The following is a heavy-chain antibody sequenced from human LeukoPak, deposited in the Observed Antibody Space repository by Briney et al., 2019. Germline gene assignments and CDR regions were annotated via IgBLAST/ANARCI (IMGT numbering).Heavy chain of an antibody. CDR3: ARTRYQMEGAFDI. CDR1: GGSISSSSYY. V-gene: IGHV4-39*01. CDR2: IYYSGST. J-gene: IGHJ3*02. D-gene: IGHD2-2*01. Sequence: PSETLSLTCTVSGGSISSSSYYWGWIRRPPGKGLEWIGSIYYSGSTYYNPSLKSRVTISVDTSKNQFSLKLSSVTAADTAVYYCARTRYQMEGAFDIWGQGTMVTVSS.